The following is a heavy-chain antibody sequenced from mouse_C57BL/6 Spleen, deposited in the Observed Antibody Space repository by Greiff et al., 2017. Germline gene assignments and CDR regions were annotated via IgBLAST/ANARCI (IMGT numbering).Heavy chain of an antibody. Sequence: VQLQESGAELVRPGASVTLSCKASGYTFTDYEMHWVKQTPVHGLEWIGAIDPETGGTAYNQKFKGKAILTADKSSSTAYMELRSLTSEDSAVYYCTRTDFDVWGTGTTVTVSS. J-gene: IGHJ1*03. CDR3: TRTDFDV. CDR2: IDPETGGT. V-gene: IGHV1-15*01. CDR1: GYTFTDYE.